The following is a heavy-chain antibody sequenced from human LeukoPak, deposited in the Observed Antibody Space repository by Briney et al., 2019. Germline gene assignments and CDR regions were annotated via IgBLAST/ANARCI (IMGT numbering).Heavy chain of an antibody. Sequence: SETLSLTCTVSGGSISSYYWSWIRQHPGKGLEWIGYIYYSGSTYYNPSLKSRVTISVDTSKNQFSLKLSSVTAADTAVYYCARTPEWELLVDYWGQGTLVTVSS. D-gene: IGHD1-26*01. J-gene: IGHJ4*02. CDR3: ARTPEWELLVDY. CDR1: GGSISSYY. V-gene: IGHV4-59*06. CDR2: IYYSGST.